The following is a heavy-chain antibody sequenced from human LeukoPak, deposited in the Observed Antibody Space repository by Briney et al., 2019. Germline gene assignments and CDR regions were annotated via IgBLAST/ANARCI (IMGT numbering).Heavy chain of an antibody. CDR2: IKQDGSDI. J-gene: IGHJ5*02. D-gene: IGHD2-2*01. CDR3: ASSSPNWFDP. CDR1: GFSFSSYS. V-gene: IGHV3-7*01. Sequence: PGGSLRLSCAASGFSFSSYSMTWVRQAPGKGLEWVANIKQDGSDIFYVDSVKGRFTISRDNAKNSLYLQMNSLRAEDTAVYYCASSSPNWFDPWGQGTLVTVSS.